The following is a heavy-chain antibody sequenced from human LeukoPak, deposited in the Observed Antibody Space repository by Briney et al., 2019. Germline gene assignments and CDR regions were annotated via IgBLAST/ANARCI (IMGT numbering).Heavy chain of an antibody. J-gene: IGHJ4*02. Sequence: GGSLRLSCAASGFTFSNAWMSWVRQAPGKGLEWVGRIKSKTDGGTIDYAAPVKDRFTISRDDSKNTLYLQINSLKIEDTAVYYCTTGPDSNGYYWGDYWGQGTLVTVSS. D-gene: IGHD3-22*01. CDR2: IKSKTDGGTI. CDR3: TTGPDSNGYYWGDY. V-gene: IGHV3-15*01. CDR1: GFTFSNAW.